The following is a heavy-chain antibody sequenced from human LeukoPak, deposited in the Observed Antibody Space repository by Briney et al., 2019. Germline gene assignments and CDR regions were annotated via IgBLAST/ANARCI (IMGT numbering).Heavy chain of an antibody. CDR2: IIPIFGTA. CDR3: ARDSGSSWGLSGMDV. J-gene: IGHJ6*04. V-gene: IGHV1-69*06. Sequence: SVKVSCKASGGTFSSYTSSWVRQAPGQGLEWMGGIIPIFGTANYAQKFQGRVTITADKSTRTAFMELSSLRSEDTAVYYCARDSGSSWGLSGMDVWGKGTTVTVSS. CDR1: GGTFSSYT. D-gene: IGHD6-13*01.